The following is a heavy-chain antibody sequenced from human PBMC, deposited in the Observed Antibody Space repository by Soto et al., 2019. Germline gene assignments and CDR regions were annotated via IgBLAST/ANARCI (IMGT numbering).Heavy chain of an antibody. V-gene: IGHV4-59*01. Sequence: SETLSLTCTVSGGSISSYYWSWIRQPPGKGLEWIGYIYYSGSTNYNPSLKSRVTISVDTSKNQFSLKLSSVTAADTAVYYCAREFLGYCSSTSCYGRYFDYWGQGTLVTVS. CDR1: GGSISSYY. D-gene: IGHD2-2*01. CDR2: IYYSGST. CDR3: AREFLGYCSSTSCYGRYFDY. J-gene: IGHJ4*02.